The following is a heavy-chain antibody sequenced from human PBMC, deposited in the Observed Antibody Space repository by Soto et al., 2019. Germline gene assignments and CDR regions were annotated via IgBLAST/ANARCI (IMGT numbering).Heavy chain of an antibody. Sequence: EVQLVESGGGLVQPGGSLRLSCAASGFTFSSYSMNWVRQAPGKGLEWVSSISSSSSYIYYADSVKGRFTISRDNAKNSLYLQMNSLRAEDTAVYYCARYGVSGMITFGGVIADWGQGTLVTVSS. CDR1: GFTFSSYS. CDR2: ISSSSSYI. CDR3: ARYGVSGMITFGGVIAD. J-gene: IGHJ4*02. V-gene: IGHV3-21*01. D-gene: IGHD3-16*02.